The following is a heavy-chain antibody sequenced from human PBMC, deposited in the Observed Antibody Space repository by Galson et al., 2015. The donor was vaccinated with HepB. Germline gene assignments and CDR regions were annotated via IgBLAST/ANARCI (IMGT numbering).Heavy chain of an antibody. J-gene: IGHJ4*02. Sequence: SLRLSCAASGFTFSSYAMNWVRQAPGKGLEWVSAIDGSSGITYYADSVNGRFTISRDNSKNTLYLQLNSLTVADTAEYYCAKGTYDDYQGFDYWGQGTLVTVSS. CDR3: AKGTYDDYQGFDY. D-gene: IGHD4-17*01. CDR1: GFTFSSYA. V-gene: IGHV3-23*01. CDR2: IDGSSGIT.